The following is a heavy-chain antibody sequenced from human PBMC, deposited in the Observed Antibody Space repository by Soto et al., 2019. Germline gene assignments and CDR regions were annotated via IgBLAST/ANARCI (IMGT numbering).Heavy chain of an antibody. V-gene: IGHV4-31*03. J-gene: IGHJ4*02. CDR1: GGSISSGGYY. Sequence: SETLSLTCTVSGGSISSGGYYWSWIRQHPGKGLEWIGYIYYSGSTYYNPSLKSRVTISVDTSKNQFSLKLSSVTAADTAVYYCTRDVRPSAAGPNYFDYWGQGTLVTVSS. CDR3: TRDVRPSAAGPNYFDY. CDR2: IYYSGST. D-gene: IGHD6-13*01.